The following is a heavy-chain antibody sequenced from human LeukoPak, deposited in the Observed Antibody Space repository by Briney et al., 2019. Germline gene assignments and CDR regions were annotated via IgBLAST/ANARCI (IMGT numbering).Heavy chain of an antibody. CDR3: AKGAYYDILTGYYVDY. Sequence: GGSLRLSCASSGSTFRNYAITWVRQAPGKGLERVSVISGSGGSTYHADSVKGRFTISRDNSKNTLYLQMNSLRAEDTAVYYCAKGAYYDILTGYYVDYWGQGTLVTVSS. CDR2: ISGSGGST. V-gene: IGHV3-23*01. D-gene: IGHD3-9*01. J-gene: IGHJ4*02. CDR1: GSTFRNYA.